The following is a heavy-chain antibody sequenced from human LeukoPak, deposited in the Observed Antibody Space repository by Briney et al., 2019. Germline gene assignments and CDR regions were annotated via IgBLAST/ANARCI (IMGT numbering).Heavy chain of an antibody. D-gene: IGHD3-10*01. CDR1: GFTFDDYA. CDR2: ISWQSGRI. V-gene: IGHV3-9*01. CDR3: ARKSYGSGSYYVGWFDP. Sequence: GGSLRLSCAASGFTFDDYAMHWVRQAPGKGLEWVSGISWQSGRIGYADSVKGRFTISRDNAKNSLYLQMNSLRAEDTAVYYCARKSYGSGSYYVGWFDPWGQGTLVTVSS. J-gene: IGHJ5*02.